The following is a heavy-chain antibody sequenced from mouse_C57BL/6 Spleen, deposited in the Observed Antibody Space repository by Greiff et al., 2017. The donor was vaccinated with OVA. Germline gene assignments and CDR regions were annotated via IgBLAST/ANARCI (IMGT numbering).Heavy chain of an antibody. Sequence: EVQLQQSGPELVKPGASVKISCKASGYTFTDYYMNWVKQSHGKSLEWIGDINPNNGGTSYNQKFKGKATLTVDKSSSTAYMELRSLTSEDSAVYYCAAFITTVVATRGFAYWGQGTLVTVSA. CDR1: GYTFTDYY. V-gene: IGHV1-26*01. J-gene: IGHJ3*01. D-gene: IGHD1-1*01. CDR2: INPNNGGT. CDR3: AAFITTVVATRGFAY.